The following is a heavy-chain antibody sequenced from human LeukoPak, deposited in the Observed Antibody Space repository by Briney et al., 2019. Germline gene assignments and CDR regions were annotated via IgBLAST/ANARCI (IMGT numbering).Heavy chain of an antibody. J-gene: IGHJ4*02. CDR2: IIPIFGTA. CDR1: GGTFSSYA. CDR3: ARDQTHDYVWD. V-gene: IGHV1-69*01. D-gene: IGHD3-16*01. Sequence: GASVKVSCKASGGTFSSYAISWVRQTPGQGLEWMGGIIPIFGTANYAQKFQGRVTITADESTSTAYMELSSLRSEDTAVYYCARDQTHDYVWDWGQGTLVTVSS.